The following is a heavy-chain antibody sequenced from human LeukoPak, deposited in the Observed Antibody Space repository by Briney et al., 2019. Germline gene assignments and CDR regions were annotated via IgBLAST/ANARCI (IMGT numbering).Heavy chain of an antibody. CDR1: GGSISSSSYY. CDR2: IYYSGST. D-gene: IGHD6-19*01. J-gene: IGHJ4*02. V-gene: IGHV4-39*01. CDR3: ARGSSGWFLY. Sequence: SETLSLTCTVSGGSISSSSYYWGWIRQPPGKGLEWTGSIYYSGSTYYNPSLKSRVTISVDTSKNQFSLKLSSVTAADTAVYYCARGSSGWFLYWGQGTLVTVSS.